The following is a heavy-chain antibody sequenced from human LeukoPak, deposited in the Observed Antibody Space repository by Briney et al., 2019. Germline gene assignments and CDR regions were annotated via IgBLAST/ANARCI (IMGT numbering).Heavy chain of an antibody. CDR1: GYTFTSYD. Sequence: GASVKVSCKASGYTFTSYDINWVRQATGQGLEWMGWMNPNSGNTGYAQKFQGRVTITRSTSISTAYMELSSLRSEDTAVYYCARGAGGQLWSYEWSYWGQGTLVTVSS. CDR2: MNPNSGNT. V-gene: IGHV1-8*03. J-gene: IGHJ4*02. CDR3: ARGAGGQLWSYEWSY. D-gene: IGHD5-18*01.